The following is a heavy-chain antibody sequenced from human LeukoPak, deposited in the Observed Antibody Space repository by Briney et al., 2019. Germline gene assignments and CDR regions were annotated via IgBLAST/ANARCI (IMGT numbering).Heavy chain of an antibody. J-gene: IGHJ4*02. CDR3: ARGGGYSYGYRPTY. D-gene: IGHD5-18*01. CDR2: INPNSGGT. CDR1: GYTFTGYY. V-gene: IGHV1-2*06. Sequence: ASVKVSCKASGYTFTGYYMHWVRQAPGQGLEWMGRINPNSGGTNYAQKFQGRVTMTRDTSISTAYMELSRLRSDDTAVCYCARGGGYSYGYRPTYWGQGTLVTVSS.